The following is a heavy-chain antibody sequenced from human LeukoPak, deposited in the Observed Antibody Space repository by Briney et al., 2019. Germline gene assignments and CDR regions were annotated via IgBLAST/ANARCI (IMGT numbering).Heavy chain of an antibody. Sequence: GGSLRLSCAASGFTFSSYAMSWVRQAPGKGLEWVSAISGSGGSTYYADSVKGRFTISRDNSKNTLYLQMNSLRAEDTTVYYCAKDLTYYDSSGYYSAEYFQHWGQGTLVTVSS. CDR3: AKDLTYYDSSGYYSAEYFQH. J-gene: IGHJ1*01. V-gene: IGHV3-23*01. CDR1: GFTFSSYA. D-gene: IGHD3-22*01. CDR2: ISGSGGST.